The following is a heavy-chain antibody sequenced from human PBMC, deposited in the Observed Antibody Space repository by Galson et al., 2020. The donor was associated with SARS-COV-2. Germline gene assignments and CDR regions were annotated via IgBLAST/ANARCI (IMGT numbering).Heavy chain of an antibody. J-gene: IGHJ6*03. D-gene: IGHD1-1*01. V-gene: IGHV3-13*01. CDR2: IGTAGDT. CDR3: ARGATGTKTYYYYYMDG. Sequence: GGSLRLSCAASGFTFSSYDMHWVRPATGKGLEWVSAIGTAGDTYYPGSVKGRFTISRENAKNSLYLQMNSLRAGDTAVYYCARGATGTKTYYYYYMDGWGKGTTVTVSS. CDR1: GFTFSSYD.